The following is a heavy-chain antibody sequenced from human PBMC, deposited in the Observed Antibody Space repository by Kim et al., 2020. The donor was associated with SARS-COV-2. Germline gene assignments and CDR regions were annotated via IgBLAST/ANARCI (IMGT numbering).Heavy chain of an antibody. CDR3: ARSDSSGWSFFDY. J-gene: IGHJ4*02. V-gene: IGHV3-21*01. D-gene: IGHD6-19*01. Sequence: YADSVKGRFTISRDNAKNSLYLQMNSLRAEDTAVYYCARSDSSGWSFFDYWGQGTLVTVSS.